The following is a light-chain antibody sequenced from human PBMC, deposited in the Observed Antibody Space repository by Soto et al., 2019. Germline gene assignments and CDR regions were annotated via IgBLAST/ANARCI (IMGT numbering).Light chain of an antibody. CDR3: QQLNSYPH. CDR1: QSISNH. Sequence: DIQMTQSPSSLSASVEDRVIITCRASQSISNHLNWYQQKPGKAPKLLIYAASTLQSGVPSRFSGSGSGTEFTLTIRSLQPEDFATYYCQQLNSYPHFGPGTKVDIK. V-gene: IGKV1-17*01. CDR2: AAS. J-gene: IGKJ3*01.